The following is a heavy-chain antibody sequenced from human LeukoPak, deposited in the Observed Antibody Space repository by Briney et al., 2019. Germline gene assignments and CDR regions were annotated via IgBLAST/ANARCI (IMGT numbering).Heavy chain of an antibody. CDR1: GYIFGGYY. CDR2: INPNSGGT. J-gene: IGHJ4*02. D-gene: IGHD3-22*01. CDR3: ACGYYYDSSGYYYAARPFDY. Sequence: ASVKVSCKAAGYIFGGYYMHWVRQAPGQGLEWMGWINPNSGGTNYAQKFQGRVTMTRDTSISTAYMELSRLRSDDTAVYYCACGYYYDSSGYYYAARPFDYWGQGTLVTVSS. V-gene: IGHV1-2*02.